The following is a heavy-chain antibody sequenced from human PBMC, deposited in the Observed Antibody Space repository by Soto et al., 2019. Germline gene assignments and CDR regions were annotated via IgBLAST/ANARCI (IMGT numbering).Heavy chain of an antibody. J-gene: IGHJ6*03. CDR3: ASRRSTSCYDGYYYYYMDV. D-gene: IGHD2-2*01. Sequence: QLQLQESGPGLVKPSETLSLTCTVSGGSISSSSYYWGWIRQPPGKGLEWVGSIYYSGSTYYNPSLKTRVTIYVDTSKNQFYLKLSSVTAADTAVYYCASRRSTSCYDGYYYYYMDVWGKGTTVTVSS. CDR1: GGSISSSSYY. CDR2: IYYSGST. V-gene: IGHV4-39*01.